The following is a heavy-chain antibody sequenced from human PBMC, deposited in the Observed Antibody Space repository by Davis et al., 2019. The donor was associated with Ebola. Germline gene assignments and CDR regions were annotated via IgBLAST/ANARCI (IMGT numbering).Heavy chain of an antibody. CDR1: GGSIDSGGYY. V-gene: IGHV4-31*01. Sequence: LRLSCTVSGGSIDSGGYYWSWIRQRPGQGLDGLGYIFYSGSTYYNPSLKSPVTISVDTHKNSFSLRLRSVTAADTAVYYCARRVGFQYYYGKDVWGKGTTVSVSS. CDR3: ARRVGFQYYYGKDV. CDR2: IFYSGST. D-gene: IGHD1-26*01. J-gene: IGHJ6*04.